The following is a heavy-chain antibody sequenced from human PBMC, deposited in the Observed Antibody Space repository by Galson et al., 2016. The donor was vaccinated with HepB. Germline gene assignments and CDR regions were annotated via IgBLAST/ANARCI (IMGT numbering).Heavy chain of an antibody. CDR3: AHTLRSATFDF. D-gene: IGHD6-19*01. CDR1: GFSLNTGVVG. CDR2: IYGDGDK. Sequence: PALVKPTQTLTLTCTFSGFSLNTGVVGVGWLRQPPGKALEWLAHIYGDGDKRFTPSLKARLTLATDTSKNQVVLTLTNMDPAETATYFCAHTLRSATFDFWGQGTLVTVSS. J-gene: IGHJ4*02. V-gene: IGHV2-5*02.